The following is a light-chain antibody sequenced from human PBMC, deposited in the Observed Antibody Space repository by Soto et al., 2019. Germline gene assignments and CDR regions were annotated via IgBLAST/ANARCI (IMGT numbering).Light chain of an antibody. V-gene: IGKV3-11*01. CDR1: QSVSSY. CDR3: QQFNNWPHT. J-gene: IGKJ5*01. CDR2: DAS. Sequence: EIVLTQSPATLSLSPGERATLSCRASQSVSSYLAWYQQKPGQAPRLLIYDASNRATGIPARFSGSGSGTDFTLTINSLQSEDFAVYYCQQFNNWPHTFGQGTRLEIK.